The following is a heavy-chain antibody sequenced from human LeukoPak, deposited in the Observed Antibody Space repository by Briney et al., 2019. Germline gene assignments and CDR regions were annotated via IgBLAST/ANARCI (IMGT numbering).Heavy chain of an antibody. CDR3: ARDRLVAADAFDI. J-gene: IGHJ3*02. D-gene: IGHD6-19*01. CDR2: ISSSSSYI. V-gene: IGHV3-21*01. Sequence: GGSLRLSCAASGFTFSSCSMNWVRQAPGKGLEWVSSISSSSSYIYYADSVKGRFTISRDNAKNSLYLQMNSLRAEDTAVYYCARDRLVAADAFDIWGQGTMVTVSS. CDR1: GFTFSSCS.